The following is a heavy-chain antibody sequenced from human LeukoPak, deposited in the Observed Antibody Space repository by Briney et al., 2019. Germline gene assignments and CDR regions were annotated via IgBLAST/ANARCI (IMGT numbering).Heavy chain of an antibody. V-gene: IGHV3-23*01. CDR3: AKAPRRCSGGSCYPAQFDY. J-gene: IGHJ4*02. Sequence: GGSLRLSCAASGFAFSSYGMSWVRQAPGKGLEWVSAISGSGGSTYYADSVKGRFTISRDNSKNTLYLQMNSLRAEDTAVYYCAKAPRRCSGGSCYPAQFDYWGQGTLVTVSS. CDR2: ISGSGGST. D-gene: IGHD2-15*01. CDR1: GFAFSSYG.